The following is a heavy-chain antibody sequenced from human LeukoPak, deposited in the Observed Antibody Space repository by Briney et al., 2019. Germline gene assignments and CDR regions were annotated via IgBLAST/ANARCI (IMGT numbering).Heavy chain of an antibody. CDR3: ASGSYYFDY. D-gene: IGHD1-26*01. Sequence: SETLSLTCTVSGGSIRSYYWSWMRQPPGKGLEWIGYIYYGGSTKYNPSLKSRATISVDTSKNQFSLKLSSVTAADTAVYYCASGSYYFDYWGQGTLVTVSS. CDR2: IYYGGST. J-gene: IGHJ4*02. CDR1: GGSIRSYY. V-gene: IGHV4-59*08.